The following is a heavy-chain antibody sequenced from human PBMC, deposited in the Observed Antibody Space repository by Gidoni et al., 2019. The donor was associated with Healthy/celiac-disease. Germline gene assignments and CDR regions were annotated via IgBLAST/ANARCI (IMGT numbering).Heavy chain of an antibody. Sequence: VQLVQSGAEVKKPGESLQISCTGSGYTFTSYWIGWGRQMPGKGLEWMGISYPGDSDTRYSPSFQGQVTISADKSISTAYLQWSSLKASDTAMYYCARHVNGYSSGWVDDAFDIWGQGTMVTVSS. D-gene: IGHD6-19*01. J-gene: IGHJ3*02. CDR3: ARHVNGYSSGWVDDAFDI. V-gene: IGHV5-51*01. CDR2: SYPGDSDT. CDR1: GYTFTSYW.